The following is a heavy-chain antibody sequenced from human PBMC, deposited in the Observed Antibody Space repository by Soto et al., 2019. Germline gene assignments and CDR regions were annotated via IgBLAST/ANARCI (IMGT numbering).Heavy chain of an antibody. Sequence: QVQLVQSGAEVKKPGASVKVSCKVSGYTLTELSMHWVRQAPGKGLEWMGGFDPEDGETIYAQKFQGRVTMTEDTSTDTAYMELSSLRSEDTAVYYCATQWFGESIMGGWFDPWGQGTLVTVSS. CDR1: GYTLTELS. CDR3: ATQWFGESIMGGWFDP. V-gene: IGHV1-24*01. CDR2: FDPEDGET. D-gene: IGHD3-10*01. J-gene: IGHJ5*02.